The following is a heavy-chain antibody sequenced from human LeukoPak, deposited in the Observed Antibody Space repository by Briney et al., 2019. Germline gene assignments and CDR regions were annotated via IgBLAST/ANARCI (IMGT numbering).Heavy chain of an antibody. J-gene: IGHJ4*02. Sequence: ASVKVSCKASGYTFTSYGISWVRQAPGQGLEWMGWISAYNGNTNYAQKLQGRVTMTTDTFTSTAYMELRSLRSDDTAVYYCARRTNEYSSSSAIRHWGQGTLVTVSS. CDR1: GYTFTSYG. V-gene: IGHV1-18*01. CDR3: ARRTNEYSSSSAIRH. CDR2: ISAYNGNT. D-gene: IGHD6-6*01.